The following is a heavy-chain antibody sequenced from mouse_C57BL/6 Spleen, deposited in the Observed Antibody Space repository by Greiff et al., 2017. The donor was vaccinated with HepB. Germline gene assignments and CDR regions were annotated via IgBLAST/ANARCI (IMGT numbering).Heavy chain of an antibody. CDR2: IDPGDGDT. V-gene: IGHV14-1*01. J-gene: IGHJ3*01. CDR1: GFNIKDYY. Sequence: EVKLQESGAELVRPGASVKLSCTASGFNIKDYYMHWVKQRPEQGLEWIGRIDPGDGDTEYAPKFKGKATMTADTSSNTASLQLSSLTSEDTAVYYCTKPDYYGSSYGYWGQGTLVTVSA. D-gene: IGHD1-1*01. CDR3: TKPDYYGSSYGY.